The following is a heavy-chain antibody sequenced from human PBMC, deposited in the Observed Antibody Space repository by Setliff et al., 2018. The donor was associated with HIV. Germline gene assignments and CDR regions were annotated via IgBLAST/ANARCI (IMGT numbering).Heavy chain of an antibody. Sequence: PSETLSLTCTVSGASLSNYYWSWIRQSPGKGLEWIGYMYTSGSANFNPSLKSRATISLDTSNNQFSLKLSSVTAADTAVYYCARWNFMTTVTFDYWGQGTLVTVSS. V-gene: IGHV4-4*08. D-gene: IGHD4-4*01. CDR3: ARWNFMTTVTFDY. J-gene: IGHJ4*02. CDR2: MYTSGSA. CDR1: GASLSNYY.